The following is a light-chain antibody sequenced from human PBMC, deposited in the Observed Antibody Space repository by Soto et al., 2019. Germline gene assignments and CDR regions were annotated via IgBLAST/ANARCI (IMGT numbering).Light chain of an antibody. Sequence: EIVLTQSPGTLSLSPGERATLSCRASQSVSSSYLAWYQQKPGQAPRLLIYGASSRATGIPDRFSGSGSGTDFTLTISRLGPEDFAVYYCHQYGSSPGTFGQGTKVEIK. CDR2: GAS. CDR1: QSVSSSY. J-gene: IGKJ1*01. CDR3: HQYGSSPGT. V-gene: IGKV3-20*01.